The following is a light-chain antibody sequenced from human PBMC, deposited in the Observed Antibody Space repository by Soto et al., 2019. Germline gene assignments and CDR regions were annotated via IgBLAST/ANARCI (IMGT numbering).Light chain of an antibody. CDR2: GNS. J-gene: IGLJ2*01. CDR1: SSNIGAGYD. Sequence: QAVVTQPPSVSGAPGQRVTISCTGSSSNIGAGYDVHWYQQLPGTAPKLLIYGNSNRPSGVPDRLSGSKSGTSASLAITGLQAEDEADYYCQSYDSSLSGRGVFGGGTKLTVL. V-gene: IGLV1-40*01. CDR3: QSYDSSLSGRGV.